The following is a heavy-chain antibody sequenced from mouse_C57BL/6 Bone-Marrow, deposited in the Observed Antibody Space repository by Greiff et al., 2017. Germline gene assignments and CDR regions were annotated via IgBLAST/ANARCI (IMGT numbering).Heavy chain of an antibody. CDR3: ARAVYYDYDEESY. J-gene: IGHJ3*01. D-gene: IGHD2-4*01. CDR2: INPYNGGT. CDR1: GYTFTDYY. V-gene: IGHV1-19*01. Sequence: VQLQQSGPVLVKPGASVKMSCKASGYTFTDYYMNWVKQSHGKSLEWIGVINPYNGGTSYNQKFKGKATLTVDKSSSTAYMELNSLTSEDSAVYYCARAVYYDYDEESYWGQGTLVTVSA.